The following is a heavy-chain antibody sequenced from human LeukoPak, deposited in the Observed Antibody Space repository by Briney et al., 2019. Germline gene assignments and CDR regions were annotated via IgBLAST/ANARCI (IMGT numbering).Heavy chain of an antibody. J-gene: IGHJ4*02. CDR2: ISSSGGIT. CDR1: AFTFSDYA. V-gene: IGHV3-23*01. Sequence: PGGSLRLSCTGSAFTFSDYAMNWVRQAPGKGLEWVSTISSSGGITYYADSVKGRFTISRDDSKNTVYLQMNSLRAEDTALYYCAYLGLSSDWNDVPGPQIDYWSQGTLVTVSS. D-gene: IGHD1-1*01. CDR3: AYLGLSSDWNDVPGPQIDY.